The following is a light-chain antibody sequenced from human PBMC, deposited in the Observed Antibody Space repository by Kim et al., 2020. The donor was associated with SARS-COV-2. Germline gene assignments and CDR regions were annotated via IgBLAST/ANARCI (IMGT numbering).Light chain of an antibody. Sequence: RVTKDGTGRRAKMGTVDDVHWYQQLTGIATKRRIFGNTNRPSGVPDRFSGSKSGTSASLAITGLQAEDEADYYCQSFDSSLSTYVFGAGTKVTVL. CDR3: QSFDSSLSTYV. V-gene: IGLV1-40*01. CDR1: RAKMGTVDD. CDR2: GNT. J-gene: IGLJ1*01.